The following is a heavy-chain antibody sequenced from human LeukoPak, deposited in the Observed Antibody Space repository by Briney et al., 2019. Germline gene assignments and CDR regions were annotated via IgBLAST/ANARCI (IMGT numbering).Heavy chain of an antibody. J-gene: IGHJ4*02. CDR2: VSYDGSNK. Sequence: GRSLRLSCAASGFTFSNYAIHWVRQAPGKGLERVAVVSYDGSNKYYADSVKGRFTISRDNSKNTLYLHMNSLRAEDTAVYYCARDQAGSGHYADYWGQGTLVTVSS. D-gene: IGHD3-10*01. CDR1: GFTFSNYA. V-gene: IGHV3-30*04. CDR3: ARDQAGSGHYADY.